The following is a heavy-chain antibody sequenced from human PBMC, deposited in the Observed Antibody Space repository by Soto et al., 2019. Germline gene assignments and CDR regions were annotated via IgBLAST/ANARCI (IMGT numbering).Heavy chain of an antibody. CDR1: GFTFSYYS. V-gene: IGHV3-21*01. CDR3: ARGYSSGWGTDAFDI. Sequence: LRLSCAASGFTFSYYSMTWVRQSPGRGLEWVSSISSSTTYISYADSVRGRFTISRDNAKNSLYLQMNSLRDEDTAVYYCARGYSSGWGTDAFDIWGQGTMVTVSS. D-gene: IGHD6-19*01. J-gene: IGHJ3*02. CDR2: ISSSTTYI.